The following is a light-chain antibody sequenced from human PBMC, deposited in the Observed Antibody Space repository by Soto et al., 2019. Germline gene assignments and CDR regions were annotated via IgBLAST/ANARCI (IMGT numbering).Light chain of an antibody. CDR3: HQLNSYPYT. CDR2: AAS. V-gene: IGKV1-9*01. CDR1: QGIGSY. Sequence: IQLTQSPSSLSASVGDRVTITCRASQGIGSYFAWYQQKPGKAPKLLIYAASTLRSGVPSRFSGSVSGTDFTLTISSLQPEDFATYYCHQLNSYPYTFGQGTKLEIK. J-gene: IGKJ2*01.